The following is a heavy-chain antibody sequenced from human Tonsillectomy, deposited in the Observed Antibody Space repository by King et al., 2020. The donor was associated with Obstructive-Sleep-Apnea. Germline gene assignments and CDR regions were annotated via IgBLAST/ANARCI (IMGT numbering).Heavy chain of an antibody. CDR2: ISSITSYI. D-gene: IGHD4-17*01. J-gene: IGHJ5*02. Sequence: VQLVESGGGLVKPGGSLRLSCAASGFTFSSYSMNWVRQVPGKGLEWVSSISSITSYIYYADSVKGRFTISRDNAKNSLYLQMISLRVEDTAVYYCARAPDYGDYLGWFAPWGQGTLVAVSS. CDR1: GFTFSSYS. V-gene: IGHV3-21*01. CDR3: ARAPDYGDYLGWFAP.